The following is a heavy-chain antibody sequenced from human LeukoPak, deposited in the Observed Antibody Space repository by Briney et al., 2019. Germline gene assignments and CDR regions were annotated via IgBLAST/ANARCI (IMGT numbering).Heavy chain of an antibody. CDR3: ARVGYYDSSGYDY. D-gene: IGHD3-22*01. CDR2: INSDGSST. Sequence: GGSLRLSCAASGFTFSSYWMHWVRQTPGKGLVWVSRINSDGSSTSYADSVKGRFTISRDNAKNTLYLQMNSLRAEDTAVYYCARVGYYDSSGYDYWGQGTLVTVSS. CDR1: GFTFSSYW. V-gene: IGHV3-74*01. J-gene: IGHJ4*02.